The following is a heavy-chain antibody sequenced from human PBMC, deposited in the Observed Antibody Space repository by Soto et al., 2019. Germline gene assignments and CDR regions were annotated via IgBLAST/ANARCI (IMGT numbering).Heavy chain of an antibody. CDR3: SFDPNWTYQLNRY. CDR2: IVPMNGSP. CDR1: GGMFYSSA. Sequence: ASVKVSCKASGGMFYSSAINWVRQAPGQGLEWMGGIVPMNGSPKYAQEFLGRVTISADASATTAYMDLSGLKSEDTAVYYCSFDPNWTYQLNRYCGRGTQVTVYS. V-gene: IGHV1-69*13. D-gene: IGHD2-2*01. J-gene: IGHJ4*02.